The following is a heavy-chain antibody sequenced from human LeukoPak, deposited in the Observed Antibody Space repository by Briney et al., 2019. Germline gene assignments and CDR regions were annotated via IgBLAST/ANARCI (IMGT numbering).Heavy chain of an antibody. V-gene: IGHV1-18*01. CDR3: ARSPRTGPVAARPYYYMDV. D-gene: IGHD6-6*01. CDR1: GYTFTSYG. CDR2: ISAYNGNT. J-gene: IGHJ6*03. Sequence: ASVTVSCKASGYTFTSYGISWVRQAPGQGLEWMGWISAYNGNTNYAQKLQGRVTMTTDTSTSTAYMELRSLRSDDTAVYYCARSPRTGPVAARPYYYMDVWGKGTTVTVSS.